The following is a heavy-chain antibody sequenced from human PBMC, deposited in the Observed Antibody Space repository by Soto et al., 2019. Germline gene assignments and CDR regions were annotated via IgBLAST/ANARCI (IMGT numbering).Heavy chain of an antibody. V-gene: IGHV3-23*01. CDR2: ISGRGGST. CDR1: GFTFSSYA. Sequence: GGSLRLSCAASGFTFSSYAISWVRQAPGKGLERVSAISGRGGSTYYAETVKGRVTISRDNSKKTLYLQMNSLRAEDTAVYYCATSPTMVRGRGGAFDIWGQGTMVTVSS. J-gene: IGHJ3*02. CDR3: ATSPTMVRGRGGAFDI. D-gene: IGHD3-10*01.